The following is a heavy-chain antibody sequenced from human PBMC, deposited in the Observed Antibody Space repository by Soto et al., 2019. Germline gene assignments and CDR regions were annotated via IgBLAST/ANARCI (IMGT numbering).Heavy chain of an antibody. CDR3: ETYGGGTGLRDH. CDR2: IYYSGTT. Sequence: TLSLTCTVYSGSISISTYHWGWIRQPPGKGLEWIGNIYYSGTTHYNPSLKSRVTISIDTSKNQFTLKLTSVTAADKAVYYGETYGGGTGLRDHWGQG. J-gene: IGHJ4*02. D-gene: IGHD3-16*01. V-gene: IGHV4-39*01. CDR1: SGSISISTYH.